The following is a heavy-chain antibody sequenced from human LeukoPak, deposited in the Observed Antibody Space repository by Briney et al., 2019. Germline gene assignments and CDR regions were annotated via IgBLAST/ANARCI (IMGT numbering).Heavy chain of an antibody. CDR1: NYSISSGYY. Sequence: SETLSLICTVSNYSISSGYYWGWIRQPPGKGLEWIGSIYYSGSTYYNPSLKSRVTISVDTSKNHFSLKLSSVTAADTAVYNCARVGSSWPHYYFDYWGQGTLVTVSS. CDR2: IYYSGST. V-gene: IGHV4-38-2*02. J-gene: IGHJ4*02. CDR3: ARVGSSWPHYYFDY. D-gene: IGHD6-13*01.